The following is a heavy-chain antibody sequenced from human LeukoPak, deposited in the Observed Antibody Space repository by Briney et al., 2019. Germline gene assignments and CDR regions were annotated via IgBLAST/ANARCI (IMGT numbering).Heavy chain of an antibody. Sequence: GGSLRLSCAASGFTFSSYAMHWVRQAPGKGLEWVAVISYDGSNKYYADSVKGRFTISRDNSKNTLYLQMNSLRAEDTAVYYCARDRNLGYCSSTSCSKMGNWFDPWGQGTLVTVSS. CDR3: ARDRNLGYCSSTSCSKMGNWFDP. D-gene: IGHD2-2*01. V-gene: IGHV3-30*04. J-gene: IGHJ5*02. CDR2: ISYDGSNK. CDR1: GFTFSSYA.